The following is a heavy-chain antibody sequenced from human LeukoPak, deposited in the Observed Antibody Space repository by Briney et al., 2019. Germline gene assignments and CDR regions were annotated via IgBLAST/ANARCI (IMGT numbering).Heavy chain of an antibody. CDR2: ISYDGSNK. J-gene: IGHJ5*02. CDR1: GFTFSSYG. CDR3: AKDQGPEETTPWFDP. D-gene: IGHD1-14*01. Sequence: GRSLRLSCAASGFTFSSYGMHWVRQAPGRGLEWVAVISYDGSNKYYADSVKGRFTISRDNSKNTLYLQMNSLRAEDTAVYYCAKDQGPEETTPWFDPWGQGTLVTVSS. V-gene: IGHV3-30*18.